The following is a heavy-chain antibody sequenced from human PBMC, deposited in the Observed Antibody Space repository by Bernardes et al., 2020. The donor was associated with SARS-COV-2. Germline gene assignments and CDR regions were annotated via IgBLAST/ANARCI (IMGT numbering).Heavy chain of an antibody. CDR1: GFAFSSNG. CDR2: SGGDGGT. V-gene: IGHV3-23*01. J-gene: IGHJ4*02. CDR3: AKDFFWWSAADF. D-gene: IGHD3-16*01. Sequence: SLRLSCAASGFAFSSNGMSWVRQAPGKGLEWVSSSGGDGGTHYADSVRGRFTISRDTSRNTLFLQMNSLRDEDTAVYYCAKDFFWWSAADFWGQGTVVTVS.